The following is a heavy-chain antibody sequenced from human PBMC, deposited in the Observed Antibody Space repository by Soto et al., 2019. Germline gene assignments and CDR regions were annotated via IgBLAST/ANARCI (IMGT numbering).Heavy chain of an antibody. CDR1: GFTFSSYA. V-gene: IGHV3-23*01. CDR2: ISGSGGST. D-gene: IGHD4-17*01. J-gene: IGHJ6*02. Sequence: VPLLESGGGLVQPGGSLRLSCAASGFTFSSYAMSWVRQAAGKGLEWVSVISGSGGSTYYADSVKGRFTISRNKSTYTLNLQMYSLRVADTAVYSCAKDLAVTHYFYYGLDVWGQGTTVTVSS. CDR3: AKDLAVTHYFYYGLDV.